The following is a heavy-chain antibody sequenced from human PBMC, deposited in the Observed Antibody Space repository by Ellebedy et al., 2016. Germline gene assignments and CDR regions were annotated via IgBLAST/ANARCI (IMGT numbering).Heavy chain of an antibody. J-gene: IGHJ5*02. CDR1: GYTLTELS. CDR3: ARDGMIIFGGVLNWFDP. CDR2: FDPEDGET. V-gene: IGHV1-24*01. Sequence: ASVKVSCKVSGYTLTELSVHWVRQAPGKGLEWMGGFDPEDGETIYAQKFQGRVTMTEDTSTDTAYMELSSLRSEDTAVYYCARDGMIIFGGVLNWFDPWGQGTLVTVSS. D-gene: IGHD3-16*01.